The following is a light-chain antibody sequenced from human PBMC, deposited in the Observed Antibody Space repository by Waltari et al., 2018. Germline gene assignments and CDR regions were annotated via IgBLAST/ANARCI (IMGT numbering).Light chain of an antibody. V-gene: IGLV4-69*01. Sequence: QLVLTQSPSATASLGASAKLTCTLSIGHSNNPIPVPQQQHAKGPRYLMKVNSDGSHRKGDGIPDRFAGSSSGAERYLTISSLQSEDEADYYCHTRGTGLYVFGPGTKVTVL. J-gene: IGLJ1*01. CDR2: VNSDGSH. CDR3: HTRGTGLYV. CDR1: IGHSNNP.